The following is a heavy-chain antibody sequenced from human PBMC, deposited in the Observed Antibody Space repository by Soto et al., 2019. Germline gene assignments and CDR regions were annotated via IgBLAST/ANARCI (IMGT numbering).Heavy chain of an antibody. CDR1: GFTFSNYA. V-gene: IGHV3-23*01. J-gene: IGHJ6*02. D-gene: IGHD3-9*01. CDR2: IGSSGSNT. Sequence: GGSLRLSCAASGFTFSNYAMSWVRQAPGKGLEWVSGIGSSGSNTYYADSVRGRFTISRDNSKNTLFLQMNSLRAEDTAEYYCARVVRYFDTPYGMDVWGQGTTVTVSS. CDR3: ARVVRYFDTPYGMDV.